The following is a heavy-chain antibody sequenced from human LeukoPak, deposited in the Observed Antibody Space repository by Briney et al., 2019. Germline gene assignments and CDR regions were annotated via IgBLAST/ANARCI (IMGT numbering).Heavy chain of an antibody. CDR1: GFTFDDYA. D-gene: IGHD3-22*01. J-gene: IGHJ4*02. CDR2: ISGDGGST. Sequence: GGSLRLSCAASGFTFDDYAMHWVRQAPGKGLEWVSLISGDGGSTYYADSVKGRFTISRDNSKNSLYLRMNSLRTEDTALYYCAKGPGDSSGYYLFDYWGQGTLVTVSS. CDR3: AKGPGDSSGYYLFDY. V-gene: IGHV3-43*02.